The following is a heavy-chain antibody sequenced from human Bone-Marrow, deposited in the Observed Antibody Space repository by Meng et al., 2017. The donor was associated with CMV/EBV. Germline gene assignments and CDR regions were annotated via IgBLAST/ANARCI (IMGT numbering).Heavy chain of an antibody. Sequence: GESLKISCVASSGFTLSGYAMHWVRQAPGKGLEWLALISYDGSTEYHADAVRGRFSISRDNSKNTLYVDMNSLRPEDTAIYYCARDVTTLGYSGMDVWGQGTTVTVSS. D-gene: IGHD4-23*01. J-gene: IGHJ6*02. CDR2: ISYDGSTE. CDR1: SGFTLSGYA. CDR3: ARDVTTLGYSGMDV. V-gene: IGHV3-30*04.